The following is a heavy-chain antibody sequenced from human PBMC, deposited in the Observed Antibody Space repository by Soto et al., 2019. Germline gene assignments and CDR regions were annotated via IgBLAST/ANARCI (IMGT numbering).Heavy chain of an antibody. CDR3: ARDLVFHY. J-gene: IGHJ4*02. Sequence: SETLSLTCAVYGGSFSGYYWSWIRQPPGKGLEWIGEINHSGGADYNPSLKSRVTISVDTSKNQFSLKLSSVTAADTAVYFCARDLVFHYWGQGTLVTVSS. D-gene: IGHD3-9*01. CDR2: INHSGGA. V-gene: IGHV4-34*01. CDR1: GGSFSGYY.